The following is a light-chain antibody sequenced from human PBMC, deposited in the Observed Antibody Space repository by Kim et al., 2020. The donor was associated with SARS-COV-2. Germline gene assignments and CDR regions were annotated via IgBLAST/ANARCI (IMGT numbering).Light chain of an antibody. CDR1: SSDVGAYDY. Sequence: QSALTQPRSVSGSPGQSVTISCTGTSSDVGAYDYVSWYQQNPGKAPKVMIYEVSKRPSGVPDRFSGSKSGNTASLTVSGLQAEDEADYYCSSYAGSNNLVFGGGTQLTVL. J-gene: IGLJ2*01. CDR2: EVS. CDR3: SSYAGSNNLV. V-gene: IGLV2-8*01.